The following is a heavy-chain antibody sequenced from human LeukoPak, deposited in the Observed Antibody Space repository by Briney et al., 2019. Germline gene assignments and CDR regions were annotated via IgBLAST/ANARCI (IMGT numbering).Heavy chain of an antibody. Sequence: SETLSLTCTVSGGSISSSNYYWGWIRQPPGKGLEWIGSVSYSGNTYYNPSLKSRVTISVDTSKNQFSLKLSSVTAADTAVYYCAEGSGWSGGHTFDIWGQGTMVTVSS. D-gene: IGHD6-19*01. CDR2: VSYSGNT. CDR1: GGSISSSNYY. V-gene: IGHV4-39*07. J-gene: IGHJ3*02. CDR3: AEGSGWSGGHTFDI.